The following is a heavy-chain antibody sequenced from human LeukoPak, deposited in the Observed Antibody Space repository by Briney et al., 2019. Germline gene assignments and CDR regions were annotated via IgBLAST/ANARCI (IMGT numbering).Heavy chain of an antibody. Sequence: SETLSLTCTVSGGSISNYYWSWIRQPPGKGLEWIGYIHYSGRTKYDPSLESRVTISVDTSKNHFSLKLSSVTAADTAVYYCARHARGDFWSGPVYCLDYWGQGTLVTVSS. CDR3: ARHARGDFWSGPVYCLDY. V-gene: IGHV4-59*08. CDR2: IHYSGRT. CDR1: GGSISNYY. D-gene: IGHD3-3*01. J-gene: IGHJ4*02.